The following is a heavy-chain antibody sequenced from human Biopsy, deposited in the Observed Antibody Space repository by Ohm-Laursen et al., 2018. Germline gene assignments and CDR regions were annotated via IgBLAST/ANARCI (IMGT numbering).Heavy chain of an antibody. CDR1: GGDINNYY. CDR2: IYHGGST. D-gene: IGHD3-22*01. Sequence: TLSLTCNVSGGDINNYYWSWIRQPAGKGLEGIGRIYHGGSTNYDPPRKSLVTTSVDTSKKQLSQRLRSVTAADSAMYYCASIVLGPTNDAFDLWGQGTMVVVSS. CDR3: ASIVLGPTNDAFDL. V-gene: IGHV4-4*07. J-gene: IGHJ3*01.